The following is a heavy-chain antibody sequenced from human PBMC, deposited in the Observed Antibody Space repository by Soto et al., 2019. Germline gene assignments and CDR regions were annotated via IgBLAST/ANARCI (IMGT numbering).Heavy chain of an antibody. Sequence: GGSLRHSCAASGLPFRSYWMIWVRQAPGKGLEWVANIKQDGSEKYYVDSVKGRFTISRDNAKNSLYLQMNSLRAEDTAVYYCARDTFYYFDYWGQGTLVTVSS. CDR1: GLPFRSYW. CDR2: IKQDGSEK. CDR3: ARDTFYYFDY. V-gene: IGHV3-7*05. J-gene: IGHJ4*02.